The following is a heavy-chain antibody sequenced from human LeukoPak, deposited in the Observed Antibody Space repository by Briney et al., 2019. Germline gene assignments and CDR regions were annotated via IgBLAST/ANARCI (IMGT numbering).Heavy chain of an antibody. CDR2: ISYDGSNK. J-gene: IGHJ1*01. CDR1: GFTFSSYG. Sequence: PGRSLRLSCAASGFTFSSYGMHWVRLAPGKGLEWVAVISYDGSNKYYADSVKGRFTISRDNSKNTLYLQMNSLRAEDTAVYYCAKLPSMYCGGDCYTEYFQHWGQGTLVTVSS. V-gene: IGHV3-30*18. D-gene: IGHD2-21*02. CDR3: AKLPSMYCGGDCYTEYFQH.